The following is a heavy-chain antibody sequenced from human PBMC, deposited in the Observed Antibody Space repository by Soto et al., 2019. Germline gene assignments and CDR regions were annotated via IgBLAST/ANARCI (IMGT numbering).Heavy chain of an antibody. D-gene: IGHD2-2*01. CDR3: AKDNCISTSCYRLYNWFDP. J-gene: IGHJ5*02. CDR2: ISYGGSNK. CDR1: GFTFSSYG. Sequence: QVQLVESGGGVVQPGRSLRLSCAASGFTFSSYGMHWVRQAPGKGLEWVAVISYGGSNKYYADSVKGRFTISRDISKNTLYLQMNNLRAEDTAVYYCAKDNCISTSCYRLYNWFDPWGQGTLVTVSS. V-gene: IGHV3-30*18.